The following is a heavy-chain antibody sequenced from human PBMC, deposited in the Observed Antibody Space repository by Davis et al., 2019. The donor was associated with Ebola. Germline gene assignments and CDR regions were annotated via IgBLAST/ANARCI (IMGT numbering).Heavy chain of an antibody. Sequence: PSETLSLTCTVSGGSISSYYWSWIRQPPGKGLEWIGYIYYSGSTNYNPSLKSRVTISVDKSKNQFSLKLSSVTAADTAVYYCARDFGANSGYDGYYGMDVWGQGTTVTVSS. CDR2: IYYSGST. CDR1: GGSISSYY. V-gene: IGHV4-59*12. CDR3: ARDFGANSGYDGYYGMDV. D-gene: IGHD5-12*01. J-gene: IGHJ6*02.